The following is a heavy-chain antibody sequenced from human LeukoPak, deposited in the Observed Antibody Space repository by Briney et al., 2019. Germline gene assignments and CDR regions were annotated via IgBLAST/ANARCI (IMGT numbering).Heavy chain of an antibody. Sequence: TGGSLRLSCAASGFTVSSNYMSWARQAPGKGLEWVSVIYSGGSTYYADSVKGRFTISRDNSKNTLYLQMNSLRAEDTAVYYCARELSPNDAFDIWGQGTMVTVSS. CDR3: ARELSPNDAFDI. CDR1: GFTVSSNY. J-gene: IGHJ3*02. V-gene: IGHV3-66*01. CDR2: IYSGGST.